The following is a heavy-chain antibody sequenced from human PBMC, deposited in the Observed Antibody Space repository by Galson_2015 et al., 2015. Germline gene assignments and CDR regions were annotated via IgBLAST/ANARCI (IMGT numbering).Heavy chain of an antibody. J-gene: IGHJ4*02. V-gene: IGHV4-39*01. CDR3: ARVYCSGSHCPTFDY. CDR2: IYPTGFT. D-gene: IGHD2-15*01. Sequence: ETLSLTCTVSGGSISGSSDYWGWVRQPPGKGLEWIGSIYPTGFTYYNPSLKSRVTISVDTSKNQFSLKLSSVTAADSAVYYCARVYCSGSHCPTFDYWGQGTLITVSS. CDR1: GGSISGSSDY.